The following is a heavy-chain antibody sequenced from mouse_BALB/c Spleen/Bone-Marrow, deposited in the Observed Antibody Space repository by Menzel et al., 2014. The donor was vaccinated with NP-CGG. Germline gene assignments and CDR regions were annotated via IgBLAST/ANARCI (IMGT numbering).Heavy chain of an antibody. J-gene: IGHJ4*01. Sequence: EVKVEESGGGLVKPGGSLKHSCAASGFIFTNYSMSWVRQCPGKRLEWVAEINSGDSETNYTDTVTGRSTISRDNAKNTLCMEMSSLGSEDSARDYCARDGGDYWGQGTSVTVSS. CDR1: GFIFTNYS. CDR2: INSGDSET. CDR3: ARDGGDY. V-gene: IGHV5-9-4*01.